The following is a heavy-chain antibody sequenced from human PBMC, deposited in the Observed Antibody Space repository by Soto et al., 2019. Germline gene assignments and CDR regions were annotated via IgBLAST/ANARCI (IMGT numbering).Heavy chain of an antibody. D-gene: IGHD2-15*01. CDR3: ATGYCSGGSRYFDWFDP. V-gene: IGHV1-24*01. Sequence: ASVKGSFKVSGYTLTELSMHLVRQAPGKGLEWMGGFDPEDGETIYAQKFQGRVTMTEDTSTDTAYMELSSLRSEDTAVYYCATGYCSGGSRYFDWFDPWGQGTLVTVSS. J-gene: IGHJ5*02. CDR1: GYTLTELS. CDR2: FDPEDGET.